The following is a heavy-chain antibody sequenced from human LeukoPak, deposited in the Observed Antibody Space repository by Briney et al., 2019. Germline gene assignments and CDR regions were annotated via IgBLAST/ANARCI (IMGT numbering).Heavy chain of an antibody. V-gene: IGHV3-23*01. CDR3: AKSSYYGSGSYPIPTDY. J-gene: IGHJ4*02. CDR2: ISGSGGST. D-gene: IGHD3-10*01. Sequence: PGGSLRLSCAASEFTFSSYAMSWVRQAPGKGLEWVSAISGSGGSTYYADSVKGRFTISRDNSKNTLYLQMNSLRAEDTAVYYCAKSSYYGSGSYPIPTDYWGQGTLVTVSS. CDR1: EFTFSSYA.